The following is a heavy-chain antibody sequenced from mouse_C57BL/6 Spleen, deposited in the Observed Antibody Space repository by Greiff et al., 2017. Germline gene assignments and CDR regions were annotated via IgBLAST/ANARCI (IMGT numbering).Heavy chain of an antibody. CDR3: ARDDYYPYYYAMDY. J-gene: IGHJ4*01. V-gene: IGHV1-53*01. Sequence: VQLQQPGTELVKPGASVKLSCKASGYTFTSYCMHWVKQRPGQGLEWIGNINPSNGGTNYNDKFKSKATLTVDKHSSTAYLQLSILTSEDAAVYYCARDDYYPYYYAMDYWGQGTSVTVSS. CDR1: GYTFTSYC. D-gene: IGHD2-3*01. CDR2: INPSNGGT.